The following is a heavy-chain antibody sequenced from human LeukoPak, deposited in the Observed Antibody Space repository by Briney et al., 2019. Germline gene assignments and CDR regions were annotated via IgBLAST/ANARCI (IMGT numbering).Heavy chain of an antibody. Sequence: SETLSLTCAVYGGSFSGYYWSWIRQPPGKGLEWIGEINHSGSTNYNPSLKSRVTISVDTSKNQFSLKLSSVTAADTAVYYCARLGKRYSSGWTAYYYYYMDVWGKGTTVTISS. CDR2: INHSGST. D-gene: IGHD6-19*01. CDR1: GGSFSGYY. V-gene: IGHV4-34*01. J-gene: IGHJ6*03. CDR3: ARLGKRYSSGWTAYYYYYMDV.